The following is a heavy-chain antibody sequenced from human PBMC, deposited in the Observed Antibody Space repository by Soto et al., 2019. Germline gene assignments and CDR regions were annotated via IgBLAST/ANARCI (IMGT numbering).Heavy chain of an antibody. J-gene: IGHJ4*02. Sequence: GGSLRLSCAASGFTFSSYWMSWVRQAPGKGLEWVANIKQDGSEKYYGDSVKGRFTISRDNAKNSLYLQMNSLRAEDTAVYYCARARGSIAARTAHYFDYWGQGTLVTVSS. CDR1: GFTFSSYW. CDR2: IKQDGSEK. V-gene: IGHV3-7*05. D-gene: IGHD6-6*01. CDR3: ARARGSIAARTAHYFDY.